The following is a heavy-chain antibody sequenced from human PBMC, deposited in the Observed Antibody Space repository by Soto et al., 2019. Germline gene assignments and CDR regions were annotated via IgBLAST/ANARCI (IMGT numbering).Heavy chain of an antibody. CDR2: ISAYNTNT. CDR1: GYTFTSYH. Sequence: QVQLVQSGAEVKKPGASVKVSCKTSGYTFTSYHISWVRQAPGQGLEWMVWISAYNTNTNYPQKFQGRVTMTTDTLTRTAYMELRSLRSDDTAVYYCARDTPPTDYWGQGTLVTVSS. J-gene: IGHJ4*02. CDR3: ARDTPPTDY. V-gene: IGHV1-18*01.